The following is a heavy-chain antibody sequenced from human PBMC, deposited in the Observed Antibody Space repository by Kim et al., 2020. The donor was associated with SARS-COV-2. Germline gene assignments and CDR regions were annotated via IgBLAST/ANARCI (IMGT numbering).Heavy chain of an antibody. CDR3: ARVGNLGADYWGAQLYYFDY. Sequence: GGSLRLSCAASGFTFSRSWMHWVRQAPGKGLVWVSRLNSDGSSTSYADSVKGRFTISRDTAKNTLYLQMNSLRAEDTAVYYCARVGNLGADYWGAQLYYFDYWGQGTLVTVSS. CDR1: GFTFSRSW. J-gene: IGHJ4*02. CDR2: LNSDGSST. V-gene: IGHV3-74*01. D-gene: IGHD7-27*01.